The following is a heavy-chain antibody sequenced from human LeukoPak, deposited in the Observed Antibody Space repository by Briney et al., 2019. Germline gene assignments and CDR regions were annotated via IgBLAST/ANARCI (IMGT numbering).Heavy chain of an antibody. V-gene: IGHV4-59*01. CDR1: GGSISSYY. CDR3: TRSYGSGSDFDY. Sequence: SETLSLTCTVSGGSISSYYWSWIRQPPGKGLDCIGYIHYSGSTNYNPSLKSRVTISVDTSKNQFSLKLSSVTAADTAVYYCTRSYGSGSDFDYWGQGTLVTVSS. D-gene: IGHD3-10*01. J-gene: IGHJ4*02. CDR2: IHYSGST.